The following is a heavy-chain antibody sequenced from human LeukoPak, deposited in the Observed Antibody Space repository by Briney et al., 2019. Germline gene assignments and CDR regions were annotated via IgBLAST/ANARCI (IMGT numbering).Heavy chain of an antibody. CDR3: AKEPWAGSGYLHY. CDR2: ISGFADKT. D-gene: IGHD3-3*01. CDR1: GFIFSDYP. Sequence: GGSLRLSCAASGFIFSDYPMAWVRQVPGEGLQWVSAISGFADKTVYGDSVKGRFTISRDNSKRTLYLQMNSLKAEDTAIYYCAKEPWAGSGYLHYWGQGILVTVSS. V-gene: IGHV3-23*01. J-gene: IGHJ4*02.